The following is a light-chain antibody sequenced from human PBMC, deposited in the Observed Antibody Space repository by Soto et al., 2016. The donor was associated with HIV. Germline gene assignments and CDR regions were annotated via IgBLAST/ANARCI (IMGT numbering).Light chain of an antibody. J-gene: IGLJ3*02. V-gene: IGLV3-27*01. CDR1: MLPKKY. Sequence: SYELTQPSSVSVSPGQTARITCSGDMLPKKYSRWFQQKPGQAPVLVIYEDTERPSGIPERFSGSSSGTTVTLTISGAQVEDEADYYCYSSADNIWVFGGGTKLTVL. CDR2: EDT. CDR3: YSSADNIWV.